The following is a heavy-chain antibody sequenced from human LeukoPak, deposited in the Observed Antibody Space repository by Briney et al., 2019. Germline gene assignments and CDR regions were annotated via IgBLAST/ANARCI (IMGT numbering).Heavy chain of an antibody. CDR2: IYYSGST. CDR3: ARLEGVAPGWFDP. CDR1: GGSISSSSYY. D-gene: IGHD3-3*01. J-gene: IGHJ5*02. V-gene: IGHV4-39*01. Sequence: SETLSLTCTVSGGSISSSSYYWGWIRQPPGKGLEWIGSIYYSGSTYYNPSLKSRVTISVDTSKNQFSLKLSSVTAADTAVYYCARLEGVAPGWFDPWGQGTLVTVSS.